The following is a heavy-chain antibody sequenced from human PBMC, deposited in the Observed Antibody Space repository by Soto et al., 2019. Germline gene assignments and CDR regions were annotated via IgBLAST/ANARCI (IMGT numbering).Heavy chain of an antibody. CDR2: ISAYNGNT. V-gene: IGHV1-18*01. D-gene: IGHD5-18*01. CDR3: ARDLWEYSYGNWFDP. CDR1: GYTFTSYG. Sequence: GASVKVSCKASGYTFTSYGISWVRQAPGQGLEWMGWISAYNGNTNYAQKLQGRVTMTTDTSTSTAYMELRSLRSDDTAVYYCARDLWEYSYGNWFDPWGQGTLVTVSS. J-gene: IGHJ5*02.